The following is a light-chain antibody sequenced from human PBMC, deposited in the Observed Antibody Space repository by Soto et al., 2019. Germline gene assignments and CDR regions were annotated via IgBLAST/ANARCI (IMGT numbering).Light chain of an antibody. CDR2: GAS. Sequence: EIVLTQSPATLSVSPGERATLSCRASQSVNSNFACYQQKPGQAPTLLIYGASTMTTGIPARFSGSESGTEFTLTISSLQSEDFAVYYCQQYNNWPPYTFGQGTKLEIK. CDR3: QQYNNWPPYT. J-gene: IGKJ2*01. V-gene: IGKV3-15*01. CDR1: QSVNSN.